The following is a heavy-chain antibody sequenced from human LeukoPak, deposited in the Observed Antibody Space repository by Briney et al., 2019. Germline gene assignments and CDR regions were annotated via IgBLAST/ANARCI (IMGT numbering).Heavy chain of an antibody. V-gene: IGHV3-15*01. CDR2: IKSKTDGGTT. J-gene: IGHJ4*02. CDR1: GFTFSNAW. D-gene: IGHD1-26*01. Sequence: GGSLRLSCAASGFTFSNAWMSWVRQAPGKGLEWVGRIKSKTDGGTTDYAAPVKGRFTISRDDSKNTLYLQMNSLKTEDTAVYYCTTALPRHIVGATNFDYWGQGTLVTVSS. CDR3: TTALPRHIVGATNFDY.